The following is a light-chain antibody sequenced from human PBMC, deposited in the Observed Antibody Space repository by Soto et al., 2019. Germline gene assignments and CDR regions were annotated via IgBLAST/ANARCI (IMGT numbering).Light chain of an antibody. CDR1: QSISSD. J-gene: IGKJ1*01. CDR2: AAS. Sequence: DIQMTQSPSSLSASVGDRVTITCRASQSISSDLNWYQQKPGKAPKVLIYAASTLQSGVPSRFSGSGSGTDFTLTIRSLQPEEFATYDCQQGYSTPQTFGQGTKVEIK. V-gene: IGKV1-39*01. CDR3: QQGYSTPQT.